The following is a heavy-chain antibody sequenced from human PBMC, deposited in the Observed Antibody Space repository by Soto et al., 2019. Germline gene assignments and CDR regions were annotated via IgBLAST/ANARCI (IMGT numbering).Heavy chain of an antibody. J-gene: IGHJ5*02. CDR1: GYTFTSYG. CDR2: ISAYNGNT. V-gene: IGHV1-18*01. CDR3: ARVYCISTSCQGVGWFDP. Sequence: QVQLVQSGAEVKKPGASVKVSCKASGYTFTSYGISWVRQAPGQGLEWMGWISAYNGNTNYAQKLQGRVTMTTDTSTSPAYTELRSLTSDETAVYYCARVYCISTSCQGVGWFDPWGQGTLVTVSS. D-gene: IGHD2-2*01.